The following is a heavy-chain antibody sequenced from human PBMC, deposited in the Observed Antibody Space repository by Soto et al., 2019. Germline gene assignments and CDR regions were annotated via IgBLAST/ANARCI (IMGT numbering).Heavy chain of an antibody. V-gene: IGHV4-34*01. CDR2: INHSGST. CDR1: CGSFSGYY. J-gene: IGHJ6*02. CDR3: ARSGYYLYYYYGMDV. D-gene: IGHD3-3*01. Sequence: SETLSLTCAVYCGSFSGYYWSWIRQPPGKGLEWIGEINHSGSTNYNPSLKSRVTISVDTSKNQFSLKLSSVTAADTAVYYCARSGYYLYYYYGMDVWGQGTTVTVSS.